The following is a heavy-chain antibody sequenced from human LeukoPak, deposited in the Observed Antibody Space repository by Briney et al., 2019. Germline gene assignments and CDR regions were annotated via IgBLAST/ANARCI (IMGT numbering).Heavy chain of an antibody. CDR1: GFTFSDNY. CDR3: ARARKGYYFDH. CDR2: ITDTGSAT. D-gene: IGHD1-14*01. V-gene: IGHV3-11*04. J-gene: IGHJ4*02. Sequence: NPGGSLRLSCAASGFTFSDNYMIWIRQAPGKGLEWVSYITDTGSATYSADPVKGRFAISRDNAKNSLFLQMNSLRADDTAVYYCARARKGYYFDHWGQGTLVTVSS.